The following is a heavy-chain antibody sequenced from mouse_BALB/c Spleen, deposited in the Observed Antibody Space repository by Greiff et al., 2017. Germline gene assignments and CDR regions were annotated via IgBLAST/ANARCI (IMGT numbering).Heavy chain of an antibody. V-gene: IGHV5-9-3*01. Sequence: EVMLVESGGGLVKPGGSLKLSCAASGFTFSSYAMSWVRQTPEKRLEWVATISSGGSYTYYPDSVKGRFTISRDNAKNTLYLQMSSLRSEDTAMYYCARHGYDYYAMDYWGQGTSVTVSS. CDR3: ARHGYDYYAMDY. CDR2: ISSGGSYT. J-gene: IGHJ4*01. D-gene: IGHD2-2*01. CDR1: GFTFSSYA.